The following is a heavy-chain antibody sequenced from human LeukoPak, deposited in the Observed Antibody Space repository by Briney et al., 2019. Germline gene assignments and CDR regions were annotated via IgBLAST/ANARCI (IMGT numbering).Heavy chain of an antibody. D-gene: IGHD3-16*01. V-gene: IGHV4-59*08. CDR3: ARHSRMITFGGPDY. Sequence: PSETLSLTCTVSGGSLSSYYWSWIRQPPRKGLEWSGYIYYGGSTNYNPSLKSRVTISVDTSKNQFSLKLSSVTAADTAVYYCARHSRMITFGGPDYWGQGTLVTVSS. CDR1: GGSLSSYY. CDR2: IYYGGST. J-gene: IGHJ4*02.